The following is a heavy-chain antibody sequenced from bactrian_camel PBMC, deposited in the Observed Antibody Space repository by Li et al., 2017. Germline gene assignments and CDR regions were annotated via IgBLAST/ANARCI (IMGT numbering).Heavy chain of an antibody. Sequence: HVQLVESGGGSVQAGWSLKLSRAASLNPTSDYCLGWFRQAPGKEREGVALIYTGDNSAYYDDSVKGRFTISRDNAKNTLYLQMSSLEPEDTARYYCVTSRRLWIGSSYDFWGQGTQVTVS. J-gene: IGHJ4*01. V-gene: IGHV3S54*01. CDR3: VTSRRLWIGSSYDF. CDR1: LNPTSDYC. CDR2: IYTGDNSA. D-gene: IGHD5*01.